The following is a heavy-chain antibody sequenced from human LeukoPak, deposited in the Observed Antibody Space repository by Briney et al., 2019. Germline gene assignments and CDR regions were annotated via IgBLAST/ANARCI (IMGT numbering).Heavy chain of an antibody. Sequence: AASVKVSCKASGYTFTGAYIHWVRQAPGQGPEWMGWINSYSGGTNYAQKFQGRVTLTRDTSLGTAYMELSRLRSDDTAVYYCARRGEAASFDYWGQGTLVTVSS. J-gene: IGHJ4*02. CDR3: ARRGEAASFDY. V-gene: IGHV1-2*02. CDR2: INSYSGGT. CDR1: GYTFTGAY. D-gene: IGHD6-13*01.